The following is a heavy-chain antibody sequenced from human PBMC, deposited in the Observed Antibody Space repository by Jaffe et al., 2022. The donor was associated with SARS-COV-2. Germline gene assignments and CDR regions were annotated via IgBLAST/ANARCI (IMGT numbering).Heavy chain of an antibody. J-gene: IGHJ5*02. D-gene: IGHD5-18*01. Sequence: EVQLVESGGGLVQPGGSLKLSCAASGFTFSASALHWVRQASGKGLEWVGRIRSRANSHATLYAASVKGRFTISRDDSKNTAYLQMNSLKTEDTAVYYCTRHPVDTSMAPYWFDPWGQGTLVTVSS. CDR2: IRSRANSHAT. CDR1: GFTFSASA. V-gene: IGHV3-73*02. CDR3: TRHPVDTSMAPYWFDP.